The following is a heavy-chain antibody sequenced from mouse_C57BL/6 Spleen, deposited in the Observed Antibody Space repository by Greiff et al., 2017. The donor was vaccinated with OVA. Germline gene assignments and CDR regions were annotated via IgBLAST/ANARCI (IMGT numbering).Heavy chain of an antibody. V-gene: IGHV14-3*01. CDR2: IDPANGNT. J-gene: IGHJ3*01. CDR1: GFNIKNTY. Sequence: VQLQQPGAELVKPGASVKLSCTASGFNIKNTYMHWVKQRPEQGLEWIGRIDPANGNTKYAPKFQGKATITADTSSNTAYLQLSSLTSEDTAIYYCARKDGYDEGFAYWGQGTLVTVSA. CDR3: ARKDGYDEGFAY. D-gene: IGHD2-2*01.